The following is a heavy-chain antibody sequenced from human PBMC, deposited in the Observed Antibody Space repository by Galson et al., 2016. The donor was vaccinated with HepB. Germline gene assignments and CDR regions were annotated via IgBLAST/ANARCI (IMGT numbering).Heavy chain of an antibody. Sequence: PALVKPTQTLRLTCTFSGLSLTTGGTCVSWIRQAPGKALEWLARIDWDDDKYYSTSLKHRLTISKDTSRNQVVLTVTNMDPVDTAKYYCARMGYNSTWGWFDPWGQGTLVTVSS. CDR1: GLSLTTGGTC. J-gene: IGHJ5*02. D-gene: IGHD5-12*01. V-gene: IGHV2-70*11. CDR3: ARMGYNSTWGWFDP. CDR2: IDWDDDK.